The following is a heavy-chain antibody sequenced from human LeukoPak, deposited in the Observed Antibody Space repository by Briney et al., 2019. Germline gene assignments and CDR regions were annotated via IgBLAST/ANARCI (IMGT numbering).Heavy chain of an antibody. V-gene: IGHV4-31*03. CDR1: DGSISSSGYY. CDR3: ASGNGYYYRYFDN. J-gene: IGHJ4*02. Sequence: TLSLTCPVSDGSISSSGYYWTWIRQLPGKGLEWIGYIHHSGSTDYNPSLRSRVTISGDTSKNQFSLKLNSVTAADTAVYYCASGNGYYYRYFDNWGQGTLLTVSS. CDR2: IHHSGST. D-gene: IGHD3-10*01.